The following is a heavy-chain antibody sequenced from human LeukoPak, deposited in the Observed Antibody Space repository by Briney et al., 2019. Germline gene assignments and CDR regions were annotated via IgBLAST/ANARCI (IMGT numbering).Heavy chain of an antibody. CDR3: PREVIRYSYEDV. J-gene: IGHJ6*02. CDR2: ISNSGSTI. D-gene: IGHD5-18*01. V-gene: IGHV3-48*03. CDR1: GFTFSNYE. Sequence: PGGSLRLSCVGSGFTFSNYEMNWVRQAPGKGLEWVSYISNSGSTIYYADSVKGRFTISRDNAKNSLYLQMNSLRVEDTAVYYCPREVIRYSYEDVWGQGTTVTVSS.